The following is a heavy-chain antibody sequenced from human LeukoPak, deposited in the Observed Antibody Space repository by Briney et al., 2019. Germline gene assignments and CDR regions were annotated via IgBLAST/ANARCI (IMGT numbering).Heavy chain of an antibody. V-gene: IGHV4-59*01. Sequence: SQTLSLTPPVSGGSLRPYSWRWIRPPPQKALEWIGYIYYSGSTNYNPSLKRRVTISVDTSKNQFSLKLSSVTAADTAVYSCARAKDFDYWGQGTLVTVSS. CDR1: GGSLRPYS. CDR2: IYYSGST. J-gene: IGHJ4*02. CDR3: ARAKDFDY.